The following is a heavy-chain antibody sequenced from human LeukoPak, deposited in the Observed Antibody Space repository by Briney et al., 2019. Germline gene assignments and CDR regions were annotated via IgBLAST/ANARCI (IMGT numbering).Heavy chain of an antibody. CDR3: AKEYCSNSVCHSLDY. J-gene: IGHJ4*02. Sequence: GGSLRLSCAASGFTFSSYGMHWVRQAPGKGLEWVAVISYDGSNKYYTDSVKGRFTFSRDNSKNTLYLQMNSLRAEDTAVYYCAKEYCSNSVCHSLDYWGQGTLVTVSS. CDR2: ISYDGSNK. D-gene: IGHD2-8*01. CDR1: GFTFSSYG. V-gene: IGHV3-30*18.